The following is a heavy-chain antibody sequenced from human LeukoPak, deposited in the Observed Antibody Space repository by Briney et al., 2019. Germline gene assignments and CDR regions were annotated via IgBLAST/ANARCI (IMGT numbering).Heavy chain of an antibody. CDR2: IIPIFGTA. Sequence: GSSVKVSCKASGGTFSSYAISWVRQAPGQGLEWMGGIIPIFGTANYAQKFQGRVTITADESTSTAYMELSRLIFDDTAVYYCARGDSGYDHFYHMDVWGKGTTVTISS. CDR1: GGTFSSYA. D-gene: IGHD5-12*01. CDR3: ARGDSGYDHFYHMDV. J-gene: IGHJ6*03. V-gene: IGHV1-69*01.